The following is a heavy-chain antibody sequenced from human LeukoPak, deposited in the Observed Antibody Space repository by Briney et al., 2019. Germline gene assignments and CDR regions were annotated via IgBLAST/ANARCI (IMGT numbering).Heavy chain of an antibody. D-gene: IGHD2-15*01. CDR3: AGVVAANWFDP. Sequence: SETLSLTCTVSGGSISSYYWSWIRQPPGKGLEWIGYIYYSGSTNYNPSLKSRVTISVDTSKNQFSLKLSSVTAADTAVYYCAGVVAANWFDPWGQGNLVTVSS. CDR1: GGSISSYY. J-gene: IGHJ5*02. CDR2: IYYSGST. V-gene: IGHV4-59*01.